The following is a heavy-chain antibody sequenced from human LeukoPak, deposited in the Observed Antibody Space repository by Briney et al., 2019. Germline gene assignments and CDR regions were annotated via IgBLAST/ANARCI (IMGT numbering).Heavy chain of an antibody. D-gene: IGHD3-10*01. CDR3: ATDRITMVRGVIMKGGFDY. CDR1: GGTFSSYA. J-gene: IGHJ4*02. V-gene: IGHV1-69*05. Sequence: SVKVSCKASGGTFSSYAISWVRQAPGQGLEWMGRIIPIFGTANYAQKFQGRVTITTDESTSTAYMELSSLRSEDTAVYYCATDRITMVRGVIMKGGFDYWGQGTLVTVSS. CDR2: IIPIFGTA.